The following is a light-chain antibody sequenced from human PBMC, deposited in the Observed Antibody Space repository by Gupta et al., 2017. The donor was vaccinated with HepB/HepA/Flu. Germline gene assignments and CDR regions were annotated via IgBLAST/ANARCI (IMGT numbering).Light chain of an antibody. CDR3: QQYNNWPPVT. V-gene: IGKV3-15*01. J-gene: IGKJ5*01. Sequence: EIVMTQSPATLSVSPGERVTLSCRASQSINRKLAWYLQKPGQAPRLLIYDASTRATAIPDRFSGSGSATEFTLTISSLQSEDFGFYYCQQYNNWPPVTFGQGTRLEIK. CDR2: DAS. CDR1: QSINRK.